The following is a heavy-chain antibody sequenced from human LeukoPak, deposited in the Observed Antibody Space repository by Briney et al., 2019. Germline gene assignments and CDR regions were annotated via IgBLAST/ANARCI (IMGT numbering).Heavy chain of an antibody. CDR2: IYYSGST. V-gene: IGHV4-31*03. J-gene: IGHJ3*02. CDR3: AREAAAAGTGAFDI. Sequence: KPSQTLSFTSTVSGGSISSGGFYWSWIRQHPGKGLEWIGYIYYSGSTYYNPSLKSRVTISVDTSKNQFSLKLSSVTAADTAVYYCAREAAAAGTGAFDIWGQGTMVTVSS. D-gene: IGHD6-13*01. CDR1: GGSISSGGFY.